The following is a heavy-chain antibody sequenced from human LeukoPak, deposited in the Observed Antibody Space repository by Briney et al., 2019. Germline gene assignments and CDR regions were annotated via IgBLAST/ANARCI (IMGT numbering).Heavy chain of an antibody. CDR1: GYTFTSYYTYY. Sequence: ASVKVSCKASGYTFTSYYTYYMHWVRQAPGQGLEWMGIINPSGGDTSYAQKFQGRVTMTRDTSTSTAYMELRSLRSDDTAVYYCARREYYYDSSGLARGGYYFDYWGQGTLVTVSS. J-gene: IGHJ4*02. CDR2: INPSGGDT. V-gene: IGHV1-46*01. CDR3: ARREYYYDSSGLARGGYYFDY. D-gene: IGHD3-22*01.